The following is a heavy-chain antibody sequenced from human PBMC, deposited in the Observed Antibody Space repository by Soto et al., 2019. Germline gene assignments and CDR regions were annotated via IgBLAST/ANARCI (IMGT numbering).Heavy chain of an antibody. D-gene: IGHD6-13*01. CDR3: ARGTAGYYYYYGMDV. Sequence: PSETLSLTCAVYGGSLSGYYWTWIRQPPGKGLGWIGEINHSGSTYYNPSLKSRVTISVDMSKNQFSLELHSVTAAETAVYYCARGTAGYYYYYGMDVWGQGTTVTVSS. CDR1: GGSLSGYY. J-gene: IGHJ6*02. V-gene: IGHV4-34*01. CDR2: INHSGST.